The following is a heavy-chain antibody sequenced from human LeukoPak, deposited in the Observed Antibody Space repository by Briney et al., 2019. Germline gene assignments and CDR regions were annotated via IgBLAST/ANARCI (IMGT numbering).Heavy chain of an antibody. J-gene: IGHJ6*02. V-gene: IGHV6-1*01. D-gene: IGHD1-26*01. Sequence: SQTLSLTCAISGDSVSSNSAAWNWIRQSPSRGLEWLGRTYYRSKWYNEYAVSVKSRITINPDTSKNHFSLQLDSVTPEDTAVYYCARRGADAQDYYYYGMDVWGQGTTVTVSS. CDR3: ARRGADAQDYYYYGMDV. CDR2: TYYRSKWYN. CDR1: GDSVSSNSAA.